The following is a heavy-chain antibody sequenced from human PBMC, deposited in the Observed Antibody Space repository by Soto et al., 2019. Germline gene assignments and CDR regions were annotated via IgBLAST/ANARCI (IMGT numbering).Heavy chain of an antibody. V-gene: IGHV3-23*01. Sequence: GGSLRLSCAASGFTFSSYAMSWVRQAPGKGLEWVSAISGSGGSTYYADSVKGRFTISRDNSKNTLYLQMNSLRAEDTAVYYCAKGGAGGQLVRRGSYYYYYMDVWGKGTTVTVSS. D-gene: IGHD6-6*01. CDR3: AKGGAGGQLVRRGSYYYYYMDV. J-gene: IGHJ6*03. CDR1: GFTFSSYA. CDR2: ISGSGGST.